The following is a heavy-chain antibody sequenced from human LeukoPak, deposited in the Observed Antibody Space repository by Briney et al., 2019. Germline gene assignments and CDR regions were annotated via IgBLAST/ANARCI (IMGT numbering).Heavy chain of an antibody. CDR1: GFSVSGYW. J-gene: IGHJ4*02. CDR3: AREWQGGIAAAGTRIEGDY. CDR2: IKQDGSEK. V-gene: IGHV3-7*01. D-gene: IGHD6-13*01. Sequence: WGSLRLSCAVSGFSVSGYWMTWVRQAPEKGLEWVANIKQDGSEKNYVDSVKGRFTISRDNAENSLFLQMNSLRVEDTAVYYCAREWQGGIAAAGTRIEGDYWGQGTLVAVSS.